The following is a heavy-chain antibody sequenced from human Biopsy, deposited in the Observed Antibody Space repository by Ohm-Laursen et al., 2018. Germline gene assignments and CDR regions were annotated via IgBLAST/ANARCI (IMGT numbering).Heavy chain of an antibody. Sequence: TLSLTCSVSGGSINSGGHFWGWVRQSPGKGLEWIGYIYDNGDTYYNPSLMSLVSISADTSKNQVSLRLNSGTAADTAVYYCTRVRTFGGVIGGYYFDSWGQGILVTVSS. V-gene: IGHV4-31*01. CDR3: TRVRTFGGVIGGYYFDS. D-gene: IGHD3-16*02. J-gene: IGHJ4*02. CDR2: IYDNGDT. CDR1: GGSINSGGHF.